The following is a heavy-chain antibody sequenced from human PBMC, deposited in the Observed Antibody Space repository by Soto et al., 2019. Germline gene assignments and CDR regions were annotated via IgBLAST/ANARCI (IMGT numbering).Heavy chain of an antibody. Sequence: KSSETLSLTCTVSGGSISSGGYYWSWIRQDPGKGLEWIGCIYYSGSTYYNPSLKSRVTISVDTSKNQFSLKLSSVTAADTAVYYCATYTYGSGSYYLPPYYFDYWGQGTLVTVSS. CDR1: GGSISSGGYY. J-gene: IGHJ4*02. V-gene: IGHV4-31*03. CDR3: ATYTYGSGSYYLPPYYFDY. CDR2: IYYSGST. D-gene: IGHD3-10*01.